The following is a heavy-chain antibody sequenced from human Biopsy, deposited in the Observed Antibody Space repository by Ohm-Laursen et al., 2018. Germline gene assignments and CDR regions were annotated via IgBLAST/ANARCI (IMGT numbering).Heavy chain of an antibody. CDR1: GGSINRNEYY. CDR3: ARPLRGGEYEGFDL. CDR2: VHYSGAT. Sequence: TLSLSSTVSGGSINRNEYYGGWIRQDPGKGLEWLGSVHYSGATYYNPPLTSRATISVDPTKNHFLLKLKSATAADTAVYYCARPLRGGEYEGFDLWGPGTMVSVSP. D-gene: IGHD4-17*01. J-gene: IGHJ3*01. V-gene: IGHV4-39*01.